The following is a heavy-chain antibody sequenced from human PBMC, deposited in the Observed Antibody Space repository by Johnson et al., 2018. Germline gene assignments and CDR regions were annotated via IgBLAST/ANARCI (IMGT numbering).Heavy chain of an antibody. Sequence: EVQLVESGGGLVKPGGSXRLSCAASGFTFSGYSMNWVRQAPGKGLEWVSSISSSSSYLYYAESVKGRFTISRDNAKNSLYLQMNSLRAEDTAVYYCAREDGYFYGMDVWGPGTTVTVSS. CDR1: GFTFSGYS. V-gene: IGHV3-21*01. CDR3: AREDGYFYGMDV. D-gene: IGHD5-24*01. J-gene: IGHJ6*02. CDR2: ISSSSSYL.